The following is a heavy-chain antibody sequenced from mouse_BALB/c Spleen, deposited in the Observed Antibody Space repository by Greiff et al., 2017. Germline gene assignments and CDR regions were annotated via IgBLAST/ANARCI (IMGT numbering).Heavy chain of an antibody. CDR3: ANAVVADD. D-gene: IGHD1-1*01. CDR1: GFTFTDYY. CDR2: IRNKASGYTT. J-gene: IGHJ2*01. V-gene: IGHV7-3*02. Sequence: DVLLVESGGGLVQPGGSLRLSCATSGFTFTDYYMSWVRQPPGKALEWLGLIRNKASGYTTEYSASVKGRFTNSRDNSQSILYLNMNTQGAEDSATSYCANAVVADDWGQGTTLTVSS.